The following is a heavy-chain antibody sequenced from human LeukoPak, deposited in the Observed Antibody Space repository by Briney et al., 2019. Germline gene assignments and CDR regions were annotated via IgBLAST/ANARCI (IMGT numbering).Heavy chain of an antibody. Sequence: HTGGSMRLSCAASGFTFSSYAMSWARQAPGKGLEWVSAISESGATAFYADSVKGRLTISRDNSKHTLYLQMNSLRAEDTAVYYCAKRGGYCSSTNCYDDFWGQGTLVAASS. CDR1: GFTFSSYA. CDR2: ISESGATA. D-gene: IGHD2-2*01. J-gene: IGHJ4*02. CDR3: AKRGGYCSSTNCYDDF. V-gene: IGHV3-23*01.